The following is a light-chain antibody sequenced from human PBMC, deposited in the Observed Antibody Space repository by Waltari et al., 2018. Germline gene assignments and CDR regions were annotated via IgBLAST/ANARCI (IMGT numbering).Light chain of an antibody. CDR3: QQANSVPVP. CDR1: QGVSIW. J-gene: IGKJ4*01. Sequence: DIQMTQSPSSVSASVGDTVTITCRAHQGVSIWLAWYQQKPGRTPDLLIYAASSLENGVPSRFSGGGAGTDFTLTITRLQPEDFATYDCQQANSVPVPFGGGTKVEI. V-gene: IGKV1D-12*01. CDR2: AAS.